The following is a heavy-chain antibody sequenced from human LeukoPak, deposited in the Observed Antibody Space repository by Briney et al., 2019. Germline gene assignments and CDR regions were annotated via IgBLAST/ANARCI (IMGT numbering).Heavy chain of an antibody. D-gene: IGHD6-19*01. CDR2: MYTSGST. CDR1: GYSISTGYY. J-gene: IGHJ4*02. V-gene: IGHV4-4*07. Sequence: MASETLSLTCTVSGYSISTGYYWDWIRQSAGKGLEWIGRMYTSGSTKYSPSFESRVTMSGDASKNQFSLRLNSVTAADTAIYYCARIYSRGWSLDYWGPGTLVTVSS. CDR3: ARIYSRGWSLDY.